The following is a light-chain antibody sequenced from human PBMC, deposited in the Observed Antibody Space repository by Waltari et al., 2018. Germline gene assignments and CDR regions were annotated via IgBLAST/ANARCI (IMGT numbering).Light chain of an antibody. CDR1: PSPLSNNG. V-gene: IGLV1-51*02. Sequence: QSVLTQPPSVSAFPGHKVTIPCSGGPSPLSNNGVYWYRQFPGSVPEVLIFETNGRPTGTPDRFSASKSGTSATLDITGLQPGDEADYYCGTWDSSMAIWLFGGGT. CDR3: GTWDSSMAIWL. J-gene: IGLJ3*02. CDR2: ETN.